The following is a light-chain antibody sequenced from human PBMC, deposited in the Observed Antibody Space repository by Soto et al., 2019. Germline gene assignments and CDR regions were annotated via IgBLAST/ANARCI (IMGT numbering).Light chain of an antibody. CDR1: QGIGTN. CDR2: AAS. J-gene: IGKJ5*01. Sequence: EIVVTQSPGTLSVSPGERATLSCRASQGIGTNLAWYQQRPGQAPRLLIYAASSRATDIPARFTGRGSGTEFTLTISSLQSEDFAVYYCQHRSNWPIAFGQGTRLEIK. V-gene: IGKV3-15*01. CDR3: QHRSNWPIA.